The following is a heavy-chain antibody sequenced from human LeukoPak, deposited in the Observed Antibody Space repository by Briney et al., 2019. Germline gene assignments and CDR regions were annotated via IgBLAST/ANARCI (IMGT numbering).Heavy chain of an antibody. J-gene: IGHJ4*02. V-gene: IGHV3-23*01. CDR3: AKDDSSGVICDY. CDR2: ISGSGGST. Sequence: GGSLRLSCAASGFTFSSYAMSWVRQVPGKGLEWVSTISGSGGSTYYADSVKGRFTISRDNSKNTLFLQMNSLRAEDTAVYYWAKDDSSGVICDYWGQGALVTVSS. D-gene: IGHD3-22*01. CDR1: GFTFSSYA.